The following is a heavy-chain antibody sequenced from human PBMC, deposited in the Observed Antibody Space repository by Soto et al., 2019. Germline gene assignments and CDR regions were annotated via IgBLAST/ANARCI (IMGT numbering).Heavy chain of an antibody. CDR1: GGTFSSYA. CDR2: IIPIFGTA. CDR3: ARGIVVVPAATYYYYGMDV. D-gene: IGHD2-2*01. J-gene: IGHJ6*02. Sequence: QVQLVQSGAEVKKPGSSVKVSCKASGGTFSSYAISWVRQAPGQGLEWMGGIIPIFGTANYAQKFQGRVTITAYESTSTAYMELSSVRSEDTAVYYCARGIVVVPAATYYYYGMDVWGQGTTVTLFS. V-gene: IGHV1-69*01.